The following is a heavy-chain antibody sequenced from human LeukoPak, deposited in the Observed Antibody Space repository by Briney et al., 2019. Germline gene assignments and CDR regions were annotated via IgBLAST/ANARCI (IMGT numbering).Heavy chain of an antibody. CDR2: INLSGGST. Sequence: ASVKVSCKASGYTFTSYHMHWVRQAPGQGLEWMGLINLSGGSTTYAQRFQGRVTLTRDTSISTAYMELSRLRSDDTAVYYCARSEVATIMVYGYWGQGTLVTVSS. V-gene: IGHV1-46*01. CDR3: ARSEVATIMVYGY. D-gene: IGHD5-12*01. CDR1: GYTFTSYH. J-gene: IGHJ4*02.